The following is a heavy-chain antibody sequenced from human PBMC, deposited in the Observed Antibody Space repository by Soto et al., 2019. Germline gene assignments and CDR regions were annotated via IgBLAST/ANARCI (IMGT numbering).Heavy chain of an antibody. CDR2: INAGNGNT. CDR3: ARDCFPWFGEFNWFDP. Sequence: GASVKVSCKASGYTFTSYAMHWVRQAPGQRLEWMGWINAGNGNTKYSQKFQGRVTITRDTSASTAYMELSSLRSEDTAVYYCARDCFPWFGEFNWFDPWGQGTLVTVSS. CDR1: GYTFTSYA. J-gene: IGHJ5*02. V-gene: IGHV1-3*01. D-gene: IGHD3-10*01.